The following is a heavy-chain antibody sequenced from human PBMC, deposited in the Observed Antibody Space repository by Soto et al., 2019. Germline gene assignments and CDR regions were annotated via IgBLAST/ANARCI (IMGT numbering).Heavy chain of an antibody. CDR1: GFTFSTYA. CDR2: ISFDGINK. D-gene: IGHD2-15*01. V-gene: IGHV3-30-3*01. CDR3: ARGYCSGGSCPLDVDY. J-gene: IGHJ4*01. Sequence: QVQLVESGGGVVQPGRSLRLSCAASGFTFSTYAIHWVRQAPGKGLEWVAVISFDGINKYYADSVKGRFTISRDNSKNTLYLQMNSLRAEDTAVYYCARGYCSGGSCPLDVDYWGHGTLVTVSS.